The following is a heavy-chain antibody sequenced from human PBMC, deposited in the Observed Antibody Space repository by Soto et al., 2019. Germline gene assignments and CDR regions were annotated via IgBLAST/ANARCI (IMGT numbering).Heavy chain of an antibody. CDR2: IHSGGNT. Sequence: GGSLRLSCAASGFVVSSKYMNWVRQAPGKGLEWVSVIHSGGNTYYADSVKGRFTISRDNSKNTLYLQMNSLRAEDTAVYYCATYYYDSSGYLHDAFDIWGQGTMVTV. CDR3: ATYYYDSSGYLHDAFDI. J-gene: IGHJ3*02. D-gene: IGHD3-22*01. V-gene: IGHV3-66*01. CDR1: GFVVSSKY.